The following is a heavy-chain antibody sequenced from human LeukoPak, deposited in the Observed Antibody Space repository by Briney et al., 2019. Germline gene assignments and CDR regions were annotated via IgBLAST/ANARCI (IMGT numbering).Heavy chain of an antibody. D-gene: IGHD3-10*01. Sequence: ASVKVSCKASGGTFSSYAISWVRQAPGQGLEWMGGIIPIFGTANYAQKFQGRVTITADESTSTAYMELSSLRSEDTAVYYCARGPRITLVRGGQWYYYMDVWGKGTTVTISS. J-gene: IGHJ6*03. V-gene: IGHV1-69*13. CDR3: ARGPRITLVRGGQWYYYMDV. CDR2: IIPIFGTA. CDR1: GGTFSSYA.